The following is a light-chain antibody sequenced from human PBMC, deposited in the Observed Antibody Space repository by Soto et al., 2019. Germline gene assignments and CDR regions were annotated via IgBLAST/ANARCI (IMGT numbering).Light chain of an antibody. CDR3: LQHDNCPWT. CDR2: AAS. Sequence: DIQMPQSPSSPSASVGDRVSMTWRASQGIGSDLAWYQQKPGKAPERLIYAASNLQSGVPSRFSSSGAGTEFTLTISSLQPEDFETYYCLQHDNCPWTFGQGTKVDIK. V-gene: IGKV1-17*01. J-gene: IGKJ1*01. CDR1: QGIGSD.